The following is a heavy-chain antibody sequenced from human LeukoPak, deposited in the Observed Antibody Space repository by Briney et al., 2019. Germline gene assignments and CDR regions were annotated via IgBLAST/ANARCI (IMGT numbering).Heavy chain of an antibody. V-gene: IGHV4-34*01. CDR3: ARLGPGIAAAGTY. CDR1: GGSFSGYY. Sequence: SETLSLTCAVYGGSFSGYYWSWIRQPPGKGLEWIGEINHSGSTNYNPSLKSRVTISVDTSKNQFSLKLSSVTAADTAVYYCARLGPGIAAAGTYWGQGTLVTVSS. CDR2: INHSGST. J-gene: IGHJ4*02. D-gene: IGHD6-13*01.